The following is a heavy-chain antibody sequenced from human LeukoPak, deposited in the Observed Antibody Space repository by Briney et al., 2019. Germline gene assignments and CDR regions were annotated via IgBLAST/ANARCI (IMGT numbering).Heavy chain of an antibody. Sequence: GSLRLSCAASGFAFSRYNMNWVRQAPGKGLEWISYIGSSGSPTHYADSVGGRFTISRDNAKNSLYLQMNSLRDEDTAVYFCARRPYSDTSGRLSDVWGQGTTVTVSS. CDR1: GFAFSRYN. J-gene: IGHJ6*02. V-gene: IGHV3-48*02. CDR3: ARRPYSDTSGRLSDV. D-gene: IGHD3-22*01. CDR2: IGSSGSPT.